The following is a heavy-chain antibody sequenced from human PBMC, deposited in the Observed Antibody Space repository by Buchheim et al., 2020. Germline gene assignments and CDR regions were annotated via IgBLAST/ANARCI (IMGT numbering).Heavy chain of an antibody. J-gene: IGHJ4*02. D-gene: IGHD2-21*02. V-gene: IGHV3-74*01. CDR3: AMSTDYYSD. CDR1: GFTFGIYW. Sequence: EVQLVESGGGLVQPGGSLRLSCAASGFTFGIYWMHWVRQTTGKGLVWVSRINGDGRNTDYADSVKGRFTISRDKAENTLYLQMNSLRAEDTAVYYCAMSTDYYSDWGRGT. CDR2: INGDGRNT.